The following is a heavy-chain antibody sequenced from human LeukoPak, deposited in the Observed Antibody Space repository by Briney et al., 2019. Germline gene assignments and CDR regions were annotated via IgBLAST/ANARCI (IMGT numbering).Heavy chain of an antibody. CDR3: GTNYSYGTGFDN. J-gene: IGHJ4*02. CDR1: GFTISSYA. D-gene: IGHD5-18*01. CDR2: ISGSGGST. V-gene: IGHV3-23*01. Sequence: GGSLRLSCPASGFTISSYAMSWVRPAAGRGVAWVSAISGSGGSTYYADSVKGRFTISRDNSKNTLYLQMNGLRAEDTAVYYCGTNYSYGTGFDNWGQGTLVTVSS.